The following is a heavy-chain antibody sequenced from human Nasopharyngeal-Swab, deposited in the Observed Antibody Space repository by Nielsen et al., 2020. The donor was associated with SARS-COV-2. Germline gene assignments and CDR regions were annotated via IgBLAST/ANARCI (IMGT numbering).Heavy chain of an antibody. CDR2: IYYSGST. V-gene: IGHV4-59*13. CDR3: PYGANRYQFDY. J-gene: IGHJ4*02. Sequence: SETLSLTCTVSGGSISSYYWSWVRQPPGKGLEGSGFIYYSGSTNYNPSLKSRVTISVDTSKNQFSLKLSSVTAADTAVYYCPYGANRYQFDYWGQGTLVTVSS. D-gene: IGHD4-17*01. CDR1: GGSISSYY.